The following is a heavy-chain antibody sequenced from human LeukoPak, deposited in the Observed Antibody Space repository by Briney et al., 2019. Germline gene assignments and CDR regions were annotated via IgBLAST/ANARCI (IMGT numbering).Heavy chain of an antibody. CDR2: IYHSGST. V-gene: IGHV4-38-2*02. CDR3: AKDGGYCSSTSCYRWNYYYYMDV. J-gene: IGHJ6*03. CDR1: GGSISSYY. Sequence: PSETLSLTCTVSGGSISSYYWGWIRHPPGKGLEWIGSIYHSGSTYYNPSLKSRVTISVDTSKNQFSLKLSSVTAADTAVYYCAKDGGYCSSTSCYRWNYYYYMDVWGKGTTVTVSS. D-gene: IGHD2-2*01.